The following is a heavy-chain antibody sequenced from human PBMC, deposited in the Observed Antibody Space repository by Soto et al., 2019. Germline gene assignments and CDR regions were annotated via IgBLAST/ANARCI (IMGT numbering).Heavy chain of an antibody. CDR1: GGTFSNYA. V-gene: IGHV1-69*12. CDR3: ARGPDNEGYFDY. D-gene: IGHD1-1*01. J-gene: IGHJ4*02. Sequence: QVRLVQSEAEVKKPGSSVKVSCKASGGTFSNYAITWVRQAPGQGLEWMGVIILPFGTPNYAQTFQGRATITADESMSTAYVELSGLRSEDTAVYYCARGPDNEGYFDYWGRGTLVTVSS. CDR2: IILPFGTP.